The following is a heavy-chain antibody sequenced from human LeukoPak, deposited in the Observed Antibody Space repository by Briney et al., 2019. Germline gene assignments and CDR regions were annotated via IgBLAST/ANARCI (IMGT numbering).Heavy chain of an antibody. Sequence: SETLSLTCAVYGGSFSGYYWSWIRQPPGKGLEWIGEINHSGSTNYNPSLKSRVTISVDTSKNQFSLKLSSMTAADTAVYYCARARIQLWLRTFDYWGQGTLVTVSS. D-gene: IGHD5-18*01. CDR1: GGSFSGYY. V-gene: IGHV4-34*01. CDR3: ARARIQLWLRTFDY. J-gene: IGHJ4*02. CDR2: INHSGST.